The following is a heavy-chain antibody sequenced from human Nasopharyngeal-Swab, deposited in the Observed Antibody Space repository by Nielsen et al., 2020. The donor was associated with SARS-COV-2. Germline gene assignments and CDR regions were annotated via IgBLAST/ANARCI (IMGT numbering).Heavy chain of an antibody. CDR3: ARASPFSGSYYIGY. CDR2: FHTGDDT. V-gene: IGHV3-53*01. Sequence: GGSLRLSCVASGFTVSGSYMSWVRQAPGKGLEWVSLFHTGDDTNYADAVKGRFTISRDSSKSTMYLQMNSLRAEDTAVYYCARASPFSGSYYIGYWGQGTLVTVSS. J-gene: IGHJ4*02. D-gene: IGHD3-10*01. CDR1: GFTVSGSY.